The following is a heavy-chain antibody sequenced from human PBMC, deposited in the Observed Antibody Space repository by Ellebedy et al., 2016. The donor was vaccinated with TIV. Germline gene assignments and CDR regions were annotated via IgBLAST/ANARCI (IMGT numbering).Heavy chain of an antibody. V-gene: IGHV3-30-3*01. Sequence: GESLKISCAASGFTFSSYAMHWVRQAPGKGLEWVAVISYDGSNKSYADSVKGRFTISRDNSKNTLYLQMNSRRAEDTAVYYCARAGVPAAIGAYYYYGMDVWGQGTTVTVSS. J-gene: IGHJ6*02. CDR3: ARAGVPAAIGAYYYYGMDV. CDR1: GFTFSSYA. CDR2: ISYDGSNK. D-gene: IGHD2-2*01.